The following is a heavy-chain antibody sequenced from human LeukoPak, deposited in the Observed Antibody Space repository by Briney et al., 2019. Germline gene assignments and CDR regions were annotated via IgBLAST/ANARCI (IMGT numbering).Heavy chain of an antibody. V-gene: IGHV3-72*01. CDR3: SRIFYHGSTGYYPDH. CDR1: GFTFSDHH. CDR2: SKNKGNAYST. D-gene: IGHD3-9*01. Sequence: PGGSLRLSCAVSGFTFSDHHMDWVRQAPGKGLEWIGRSKNKGNAYSTVYAASVKGRFTFSRDDPKNSLYLQMHSLKDEDTAVYYCSRIFYHGSTGYYPDHWGQGTLVTVSS. J-gene: IGHJ4*02.